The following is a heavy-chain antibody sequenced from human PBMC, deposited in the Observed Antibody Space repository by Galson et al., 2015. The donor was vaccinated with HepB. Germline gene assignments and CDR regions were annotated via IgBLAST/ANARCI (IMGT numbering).Heavy chain of an antibody. CDR2: INSYNGNT. CDR3: ARGALVVAVGATQNNWFGP. CDR1: GYSFTNYG. V-gene: IGHV1-18*01. J-gene: IGHJ5*02. Sequence: SVKVSCKASGYSFTNYGISWVRQAPGQGLEWMGWINSYNGNTNYAQKFQGRVAMTTDTSANTAYMELTSLRSDDTAVYYCARGALVVAVGATQNNWFGPWGQGTLVTVSS. D-gene: IGHD2-15*01.